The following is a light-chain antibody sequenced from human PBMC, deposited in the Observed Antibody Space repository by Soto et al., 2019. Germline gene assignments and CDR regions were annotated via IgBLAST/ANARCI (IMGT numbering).Light chain of an antibody. CDR3: QQSNRTPYT. CDR2: AAS. J-gene: IGKJ2*01. Sequence: DIQMTQSPSSLSAFVGDRVTITCRASQSISSYLNWYQQKPGKAPKLLIYAASSLQSGVPSRFSGSGSRTEFTLTISSLQPEDFATYYCQQSNRTPYTFGQGTKLEIK. CDR1: QSISSY. V-gene: IGKV1-39*01.